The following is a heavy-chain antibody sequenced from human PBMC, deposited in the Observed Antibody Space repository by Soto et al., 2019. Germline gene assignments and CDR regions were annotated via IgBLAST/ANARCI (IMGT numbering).Heavy chain of an antibody. V-gene: IGHV3-30*18. CDR2: ISYDGSNK. CDR3: AKWEDGEVYFDY. J-gene: IGHJ4*02. Sequence: QVQLVESGGGVVQPGRSLRLSCAASGFTFSSYGMHWVRQAPGKGLEWVAVISYDGSNKYYADSVKGRFTISRDNSKNTLYLQMNSLRAEDTAVYYCAKWEDGEVYFDYWGQGTLVTVSS. D-gene: IGHD4-17*01. CDR1: GFTFSSYG.